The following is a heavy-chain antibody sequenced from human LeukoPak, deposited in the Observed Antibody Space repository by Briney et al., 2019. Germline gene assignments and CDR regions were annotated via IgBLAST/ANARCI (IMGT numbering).Heavy chain of an antibody. V-gene: IGHV4-38-2*02. CDR2: ISHSGST. CDR1: GYSISSGYY. J-gene: IGHJ5*02. CDR3: AREYCSSTSCFPEMDWFDP. Sequence: PSETLSLTCTVSGYSISSGYYWGWIRQPPGKGLEWIGNISHSGSTYYNPSLKSRVTISVDTSKNQFSLRLRSVTAADTAVYYCAREYCSSTSCFPEMDWFDPWGQGTLVTVSS. D-gene: IGHD2-2*01.